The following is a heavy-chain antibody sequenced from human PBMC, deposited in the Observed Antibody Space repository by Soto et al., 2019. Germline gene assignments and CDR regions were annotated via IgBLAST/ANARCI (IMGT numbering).Heavy chain of an antibody. CDR2: LNPNSGGT. CDR3: ARSISGSFDF. CDR1: GYTFTGHY. J-gene: IGHJ4*02. D-gene: IGHD6-25*01. V-gene: IGHV1-2*02. Sequence: QVQLLQSGAEVKKPGASVKVSCKASGYTFTGHYMHRVRQAPGQGLEWMGWLNPNSGGTRFAQKFQGRVSLTRDSASSTAYMELRRLRSDDTAIYFCARSISGSFDFWGQGTLVTVSS.